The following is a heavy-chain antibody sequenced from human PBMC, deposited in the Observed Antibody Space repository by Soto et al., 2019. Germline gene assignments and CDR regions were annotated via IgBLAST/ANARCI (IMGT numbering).Heavy chain of an antibody. D-gene: IGHD6-19*01. Sequence: ASLKVSCKASGYTFTSYGISWVRQAPGQGLEWMGWISAYNGNTNYAQKLQGRVTMTTDTSTSTAYMELRSLRSDDTAVYYCARDGSGWTRAEYFQHWGQGTLVTVSS. CDR1: GYTFTSYG. CDR2: ISAYNGNT. V-gene: IGHV1-18*01. J-gene: IGHJ1*01. CDR3: ARDGSGWTRAEYFQH.